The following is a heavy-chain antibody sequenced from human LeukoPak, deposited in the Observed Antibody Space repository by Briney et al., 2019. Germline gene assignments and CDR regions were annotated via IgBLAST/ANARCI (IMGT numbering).Heavy chain of an antibody. CDR3: ARTDDAFHI. V-gene: IGHV4-59*01. J-gene: IGHJ3*02. D-gene: IGHD2-21*02. CDR2: IFYSGST. CDR1: GGSINNYY. Sequence: SETLSLTCSVSGGSINNYYWSWIRQHPGKGLEWIGHIFYSGSTNYNPSLKSRVTISLVMSKNQISLKLSSVTTADTAMYYCARTDDAFHIWGHGTTVTVSS.